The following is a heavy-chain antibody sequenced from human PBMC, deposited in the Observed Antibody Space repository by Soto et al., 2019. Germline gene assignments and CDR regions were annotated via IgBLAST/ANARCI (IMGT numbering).Heavy chain of an antibody. CDR1: GVSISSGGYS. V-gene: IGHV4-30-2*01. Sequence: SETLSLTCAVSGVSISSGGYSWSWVRQPPGKGLEWIGYIYHSGNTYYNPSLKSRVTISVGRSKNQFSLKLSSVTAADTAVYYCARCCYYDSSGYYYPNWFDPWGQGTLVTVSS. CDR3: ARCCYYDSSGYYYPNWFDP. J-gene: IGHJ5*02. CDR2: IYHSGNT. D-gene: IGHD3-22*01.